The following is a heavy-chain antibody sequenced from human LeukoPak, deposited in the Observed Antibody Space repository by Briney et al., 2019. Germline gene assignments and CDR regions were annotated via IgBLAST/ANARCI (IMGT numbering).Heavy chain of an antibody. CDR2: VNPNSGGT. CDR3: AGGYCSGGSCYWFDP. J-gene: IGHJ5*02. D-gene: IGHD2-15*01. Sequence: GASVKVSCKASGYTFTGYYMHWVRQAPGQGLEWMGWVNPNSGGTNYAQKFQGRVTMTRDTSISTAYMELSRLRSDDTAVYYCAGGYCSGGSCYWFDPWGQGTLVTVSS. V-gene: IGHV1-2*02. CDR1: GYTFTGYY.